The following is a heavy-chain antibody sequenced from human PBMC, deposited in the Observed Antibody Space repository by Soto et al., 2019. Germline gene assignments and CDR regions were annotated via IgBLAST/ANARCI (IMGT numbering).Heavy chain of an antibody. J-gene: IGHJ4*02. CDR2: ISGSGGST. CDR1: GFTFSSYA. V-gene: IGHV3-23*01. CDR3: AKEKSPTYYYDSSGYYFDY. Sequence: GGSLRLSCAASGFTFSSYAMSWVRQAPGKGLEWVSAISGSGGSTYYADSVKGRFTISRDNSKNTLYLQMNSLRAEDTAVYYCAKEKSPTYYYDSSGYYFDYWGQGTLVTVSS. D-gene: IGHD3-22*01.